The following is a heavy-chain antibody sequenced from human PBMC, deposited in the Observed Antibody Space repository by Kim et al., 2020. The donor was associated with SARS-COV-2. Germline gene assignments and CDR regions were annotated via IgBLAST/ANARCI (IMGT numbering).Heavy chain of an antibody. CDR1: GFTFSSYA. V-gene: IGHV3-23*01. CDR3: AKCHGRAGGIVVVPTSQFVDY. CDR2: ISGSGGST. Sequence: GGSLRLSCAASGFTFSSYAMSWVRQAPGKGLEWVSAISGSGGSTYYADSVKGRFTISRDNSKNTLYLQMNSLRAEDTAVYYCAKCHGRAGGIVVVPTSQFVDYWGQGTLVTVSS. D-gene: IGHD3-22*01. J-gene: IGHJ4*02.